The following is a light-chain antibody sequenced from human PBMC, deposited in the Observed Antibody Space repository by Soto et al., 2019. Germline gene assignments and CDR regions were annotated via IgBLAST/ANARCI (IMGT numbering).Light chain of an antibody. CDR3: QTWGTGIV. Sequence: QPVLTQSPSASASLGASVKLTCTLSSGHSSDAIAWHQQQPQKGPRYLMKLNSDGSHSKGDGIPDRFSGSRSGAERYLIISSLQSEDEADYYCQTWGTGIVFGGGTKLTVL. CDR1: SGHSSDA. J-gene: IGLJ2*01. V-gene: IGLV4-69*01. CDR2: LNSDGSH.